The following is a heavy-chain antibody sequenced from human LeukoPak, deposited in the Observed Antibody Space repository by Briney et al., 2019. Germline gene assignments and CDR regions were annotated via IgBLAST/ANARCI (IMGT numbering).Heavy chain of an antibody. CDR1: GYTFTSYD. V-gene: IGHV1-8*03. Sequence: ASVKVSCKASGYTFTSYDINWVRQATGQGLEWMGWMNPNSGNTGYAQKFQGRGTITRNTSISTAYMELSSLRSEDTAVYYCARGHWVLSDPFDYWGQGTLVTVSS. D-gene: IGHD2-21*02. CDR3: ARGHWVLSDPFDY. CDR2: MNPNSGNT. J-gene: IGHJ4*02.